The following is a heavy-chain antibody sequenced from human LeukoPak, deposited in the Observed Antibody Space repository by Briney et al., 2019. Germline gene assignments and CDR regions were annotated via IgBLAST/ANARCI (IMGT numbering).Heavy chain of an antibody. J-gene: IGHJ6*02. Sequence: SETLSLTCAVYGGSFSGYYWSWIRQPPVKGLEWIGEINHSGSTNYNPSLKSRVTISVDTSKNQFSLKLSSVTAADTAVYYCARQVSLYSYGYSYYYYGMDVWGQGTTVTVSS. V-gene: IGHV4-34*01. CDR1: GGSFSGYY. D-gene: IGHD5-18*01. CDR2: INHSGST. CDR3: ARQVSLYSYGYSYYYYGMDV.